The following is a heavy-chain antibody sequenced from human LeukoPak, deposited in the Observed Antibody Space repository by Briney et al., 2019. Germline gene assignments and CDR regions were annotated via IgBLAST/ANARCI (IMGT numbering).Heavy chain of an antibody. V-gene: IGHV4-61*02. Sequence: PSETLSLTCTVSGGSISSGSYYWSWIRQPAGKGLEWIGRIYTSGSTNYNPSLKSRVTISVDTSKNQFSLKLSSVTAADTAVYYCARDTREQWLVRKGYFDYWGQGTLVTVSS. CDR3: ARDTREQWLVRKGYFDY. CDR2: IYTSGST. CDR1: GGSISSGSYY. D-gene: IGHD6-19*01. J-gene: IGHJ4*02.